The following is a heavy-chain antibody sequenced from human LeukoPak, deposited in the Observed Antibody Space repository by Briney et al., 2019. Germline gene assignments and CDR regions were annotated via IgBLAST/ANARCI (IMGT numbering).Heavy chain of an antibody. J-gene: IGHJ4*02. Sequence: GGSLRLSCAASGFTFSSYGMHWVRQAPGKGLEWVAVISYDGSNKYYADSVKGRFTISRDNSKNTLYLQMNSLRAEDTAVYYCAKGNEQWLVITFDYWGQGTLVTVSS. V-gene: IGHV3-30*18. D-gene: IGHD6-19*01. CDR1: GFTFSSYG. CDR2: ISYDGSNK. CDR3: AKGNEQWLVITFDY.